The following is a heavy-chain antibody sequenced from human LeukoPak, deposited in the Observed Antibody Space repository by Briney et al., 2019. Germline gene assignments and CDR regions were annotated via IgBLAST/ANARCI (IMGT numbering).Heavy chain of an antibody. CDR2: INPNSGGT. J-gene: IGHJ4*02. CDR3: ARSPHILTGENFDY. D-gene: IGHD3-9*01. CDR1: GYTFSGYY. V-gene: IGHV1-2*02. Sequence: ASVKVSCKAPGYTFSGYYMHWVRQAPGQGLEWMGWINPNSGGTNYAQKFQDRVTMTRDTSISTAYMELSRLRFADTAVYYCARSPHILTGENFDYWGQGILVTVSS.